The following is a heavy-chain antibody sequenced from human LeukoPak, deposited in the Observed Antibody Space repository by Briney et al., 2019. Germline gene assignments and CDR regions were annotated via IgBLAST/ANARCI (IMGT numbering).Heavy chain of an antibody. CDR3: AISGLGFGEFRGLDY. D-gene: IGHD3-10*01. Sequence: GGSLRLSCAASGFNVSNNYMNWVRQAPGKGLEWVSVIFSSGPTYYADSVKGRFTISRDTSKNALYLQMNSLKAEDTAVYYCAISGLGFGEFRGLDYWGQGTLVTVSS. V-gene: IGHV3-53*01. CDR1: GFNVSNNY. J-gene: IGHJ4*02. CDR2: IFSSGPT.